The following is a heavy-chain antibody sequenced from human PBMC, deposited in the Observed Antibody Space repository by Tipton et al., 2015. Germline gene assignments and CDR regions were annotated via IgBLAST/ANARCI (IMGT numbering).Heavy chain of an antibody. CDR1: GGSISRYY. V-gene: IGHV4-59*01. J-gene: IGHJ6*02. CDR3: ARDQYGDYLYGMDV. CDR2: IYYSGST. D-gene: IGHD2/OR15-2a*01. Sequence: TLSLTCTVSGGSISRYYWSWIRQPPGKGLEWIAYIYYSGSTNYNPSLKSRVTISVDTSKNQFSLKLSSVTAADTAVYYCARDQYGDYLYGMDVWGQGTTVTVSS.